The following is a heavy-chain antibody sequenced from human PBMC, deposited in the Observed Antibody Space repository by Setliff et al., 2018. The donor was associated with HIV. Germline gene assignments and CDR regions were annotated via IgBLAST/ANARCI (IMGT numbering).Heavy chain of an antibody. J-gene: IGHJ3*01. V-gene: IGHV3-23*01. CDR1: GFTFSSYA. D-gene: IGHD2-21*01. Sequence: PGGSLRLSCAASGFTFSSYAMSWVRQAPGKGLEWVSGISGGGASTYYADSVKGRFTISRDDSKNTLYLQMNSLRAEDTAVYYCARGQFRLRPDSLDLWGQGTLVTVSS. CDR3: ARGQFRLRPDSLDL. CDR2: ISGGGAST.